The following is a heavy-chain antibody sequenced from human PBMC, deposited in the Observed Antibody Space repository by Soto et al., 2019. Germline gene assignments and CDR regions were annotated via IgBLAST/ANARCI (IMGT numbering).Heavy chain of an antibody. CDR1: GFTFSGYS. CDR2: ISSGSKTI. V-gene: IGHV3-48*02. J-gene: IGHJ4*02. Sequence: GGSLRLSCAASGFTFSGYSVNWVRQAPGKGLEWVSYISSGSKTIYYAESVKGRFTVSRDNARNPQYLQMNSLRDEDTAVYYCVREDILGVRSFDYWGQGTLVTVSS. CDR3: VREDILGVRSFDY. D-gene: IGHD3-9*01.